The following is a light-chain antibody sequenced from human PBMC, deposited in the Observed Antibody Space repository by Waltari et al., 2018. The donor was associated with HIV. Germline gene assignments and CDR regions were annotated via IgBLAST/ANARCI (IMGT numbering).Light chain of an antibody. CDR1: HFGDIL. V-gene: IGLV3-1*01. Sequence: SYELTQPPPVSVSPGQPARLNSSGAHFGDILACWYQQRPGQSPVLFIYQDNKRPLGIPERFSGSKSGNTATLTISGTQAMDEADYFCQAWDSSTVLFGGGTKLTVL. J-gene: IGLJ2*01. CDR2: QDN. CDR3: QAWDSSTVL.